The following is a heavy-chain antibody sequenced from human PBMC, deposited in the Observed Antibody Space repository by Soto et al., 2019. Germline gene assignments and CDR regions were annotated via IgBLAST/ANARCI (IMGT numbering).Heavy chain of an antibody. CDR1: GITFSRYS. D-gene: IGHD2-15*01. CDR3: ARDLGYCSGGSCYGWFDP. V-gene: IGHV3-21*01. Sequence: GGSLRLSCAASGITFSRYSMNWVRQAPGKGLEWVSSISSSSSYIYYADSVKGRFTISRDNAKNSLYLQMNSLRAEDTAVYYCARDLGYCSGGSCYGWFDPWGQGTLVTVSS. J-gene: IGHJ5*02. CDR2: ISSSSSYI.